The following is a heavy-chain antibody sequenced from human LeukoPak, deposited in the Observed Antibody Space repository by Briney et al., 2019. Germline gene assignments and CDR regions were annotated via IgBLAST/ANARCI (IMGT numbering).Heavy chain of an antibody. CDR1: GFTFSSYA. Sequence: GGSLRLSCAASGFTFSSYAMSWVRQAPGKGLEWVSAISGSGGSTYYADSVKGRFTISRDNSKSTLYLQMNSLRAEGTAVYYCAKGKRITMIVVVTSFDYWGQGTLVTVSS. D-gene: IGHD3-22*01. CDR2: ISGSGGST. CDR3: AKGKRITMIVVVTSFDY. J-gene: IGHJ4*02. V-gene: IGHV3-23*01.